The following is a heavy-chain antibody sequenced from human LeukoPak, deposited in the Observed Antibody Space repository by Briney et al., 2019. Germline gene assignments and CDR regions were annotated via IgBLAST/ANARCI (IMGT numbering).Heavy chain of an antibody. V-gene: IGHV1-2*02. D-gene: IGHD3-9*01. CDR3: AREYILTAYYGDY. CDR2: INPKSGGA. J-gene: IGHJ4*02. Sequence: ASVKVSCKASGYTFTGYYMHWVRQAPGQGLEWMGWINPKSGGANYAQKFQGRVTMTWDTSISTAYMELSRLRSDDTAVYYCAREYILTAYYGDYWGQGTLVTASS. CDR1: GYTFTGYY.